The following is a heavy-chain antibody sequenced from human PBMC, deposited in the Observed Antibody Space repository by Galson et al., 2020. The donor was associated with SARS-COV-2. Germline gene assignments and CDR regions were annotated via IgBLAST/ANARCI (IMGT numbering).Heavy chain of an antibody. V-gene: IGHV3-23*01. J-gene: IGHJ4*02. CDR2: LSGSGGST. Sequence: GGSLRLSCAASGFTFSNFAMSWVRQGPGKGLEWVSALSGSGGSTYYADSVKGRFTISRDNSNNTLYLQMNSLRAEDTAIYYCAKEIFGSGTHWDGFDYWGQGTLVTVSS. CDR1: GFTFSNFA. D-gene: IGHD3-10*01. CDR3: AKEIFGSGTHWDGFDY.